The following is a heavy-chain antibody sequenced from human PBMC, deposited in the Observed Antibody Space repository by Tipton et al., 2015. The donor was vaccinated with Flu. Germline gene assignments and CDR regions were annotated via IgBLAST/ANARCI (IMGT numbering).Heavy chain of an antibody. CDR1: GGSISSSSYY. J-gene: IGHJ4*02. CDR2: IYYSGST. Sequence: TLSLTCTVSGGSISSSSYYWGWIRQPPGKGLEWIGSIYYSGSTYYNPSLKSRVTISVDTSKNQFSLKLSSVTAADTAVYYCARQGYLYYFDYWGQGTLVNVYS. CDR3: ARQGYLYYFDY. D-gene: IGHD1-1*01. V-gene: IGHV4-39*01.